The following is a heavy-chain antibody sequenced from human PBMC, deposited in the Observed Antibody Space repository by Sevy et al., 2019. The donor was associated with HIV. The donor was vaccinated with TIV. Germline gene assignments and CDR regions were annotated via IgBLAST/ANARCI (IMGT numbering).Heavy chain of an antibody. CDR2: ISYDGSNK. CDR1: GFTFSSYG. CDR3: AKGDVHSSSWYYFYF. J-gene: IGHJ4*02. Sequence: GGSLRLSCAASGFTFSSYGMHWVRQAPGKGLEWVAVISYDGSNKYYADSVKGRFTISRDNSKNTLYLQMNSLRAEDTAVYYCAKGDVHSSSWYYFYFWAQGTLVTVSS. D-gene: IGHD6-13*01. V-gene: IGHV3-30*18.